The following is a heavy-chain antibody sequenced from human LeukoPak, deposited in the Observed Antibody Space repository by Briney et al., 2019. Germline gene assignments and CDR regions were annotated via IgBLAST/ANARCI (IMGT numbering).Heavy chain of an antibody. V-gene: IGHV3-30*02. CDR2: IRYDGSNK. Sequence: GGSLRLSCAASGFTFSSYGMHWVRQAPGKGLEWVAFIRYDGSNKYYADSVKGRFTISRDNSKNTLYLQMNSLRAEDTAVYYCAKEGYCSGGSCYPPYYFDYWGQGTLVTVSS. D-gene: IGHD2-15*01. J-gene: IGHJ4*02. CDR1: GFTFSSYG. CDR3: AKEGYCSGGSCYPPYYFDY.